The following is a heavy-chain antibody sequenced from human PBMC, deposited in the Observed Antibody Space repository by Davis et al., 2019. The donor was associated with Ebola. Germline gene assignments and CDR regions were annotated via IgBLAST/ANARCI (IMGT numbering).Heavy chain of an antibody. CDR1: GYTFTSYG. Sequence: ASVKVSCKASGYTFTSYGISWVRQAPGQGLEWMGWISAYNGNTNYAQKLQGRVTMTTDTSTSTAYMELRSLRSDDTAVYYCAREDRIAVAGTLFGGYYYYGMDVWGQGTTVTVSS. CDR3: AREDRIAVAGTLFGGYYYYGMDV. V-gene: IGHV1-18*01. CDR2: ISAYNGNT. D-gene: IGHD6-19*01. J-gene: IGHJ6*02.